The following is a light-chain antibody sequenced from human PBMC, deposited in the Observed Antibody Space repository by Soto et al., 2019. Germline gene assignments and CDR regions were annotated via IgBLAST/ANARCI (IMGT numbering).Light chain of an antibody. J-gene: IGLJ1*01. CDR3: SSYTSIGTYV. V-gene: IGLV2-14*01. CDR1: SSDVGGYNY. CDR2: EVS. Sequence: QSALTQPASVSGSPGQSITLSCTGTSSDVGGYNYVSWYQQHPGKAPKLMIYEVSNRPSGVSNRFSGSKSGNTASLTISGLQAEDEADYYCSSYTSIGTYVFGTGTKVTVL.